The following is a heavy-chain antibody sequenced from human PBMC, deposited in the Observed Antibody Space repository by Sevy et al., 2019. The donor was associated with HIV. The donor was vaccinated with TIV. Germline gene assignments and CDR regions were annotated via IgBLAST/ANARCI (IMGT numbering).Heavy chain of an antibody. CDR1: GFTFSSYA. CDR3: ARASLSGSYAFDY. D-gene: IGHD1-26*01. Sequence: GGSLRLSCAASGFTFSSYAMHWVRQAPGKGLEWVAVISYDGSNKYYADSVKGRFTISRDNSKNTLYLQMNSLRAEDTAVYYCARASLSGSYAFDYWGQVTLVTVSS. CDR2: ISYDGSNK. V-gene: IGHV3-30-3*01. J-gene: IGHJ4*02.